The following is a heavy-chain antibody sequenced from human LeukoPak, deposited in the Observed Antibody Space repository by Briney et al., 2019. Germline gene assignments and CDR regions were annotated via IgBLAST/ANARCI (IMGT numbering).Heavy chain of an antibody. D-gene: IGHD1-26*01. Sequence: ASVNVSCKASGYTFTSYDINWVRQAPGQGLEWMGWMNPDSGNTGYAQKFQGRVTMTRNTSISTAYMELSSLRSEDTAVYYCARRVGAKGRFDYWGQGTLVTVSS. CDR1: GYTFTSYD. CDR3: ARRVGAKGRFDY. J-gene: IGHJ4*02. V-gene: IGHV1-8*01. CDR2: MNPDSGNT.